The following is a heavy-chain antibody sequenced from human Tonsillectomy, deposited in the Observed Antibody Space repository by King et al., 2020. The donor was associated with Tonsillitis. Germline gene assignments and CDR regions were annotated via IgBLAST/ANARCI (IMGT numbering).Heavy chain of an antibody. J-gene: IGHJ4*02. V-gene: IGHV3-43*02. Sequence: VQLVESGGGVVQPGGSLRLSCAASGFSVDDFAMYWVRQSPGKGLEWVALISGDGFSTYYADSVKGRFTISSDSYKNSLYLRINSLRAEDTALYYCAKDKYDFWTGYCDSWGQGTLVTVSS. CDR3: AKDKYDFWTGYCDS. D-gene: IGHD3-3*01. CDR2: ISGDGFST. CDR1: GFSVDDFA.